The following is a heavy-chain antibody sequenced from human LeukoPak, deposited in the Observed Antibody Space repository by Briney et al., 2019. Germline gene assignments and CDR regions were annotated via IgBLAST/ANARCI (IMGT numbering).Heavy chain of an antibody. CDR1: GFTVSSSY. CDR2: LYSSGNT. CDR3: AKGSYYYDSADYFDY. Sequence: PGGSLRLSCSASGFTVSSSYMSWVRQAPGKGLEWVSVLYSSGNTYYTDSLKGRFTISRDDSKNTVYLQMNSLRVEDTAVYHCAKGSYYYDSADYFDYWGQGTLVTVSS. J-gene: IGHJ4*02. D-gene: IGHD3-22*01. V-gene: IGHV3-53*01.